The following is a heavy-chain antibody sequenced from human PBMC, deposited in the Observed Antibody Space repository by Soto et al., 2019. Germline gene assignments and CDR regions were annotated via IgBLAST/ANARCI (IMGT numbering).Heavy chain of an antibody. CDR2: ISSSSSYI. CDR1: GFTFSSYS. D-gene: IGHD2-15*01. J-gene: IGHJ6*02. Sequence: GGSLRLSCAASGFTFSSYSMNWVRQAPGKGLDWVSSISSSSSYIYYADSVKGRFTISRDNAKNSLYLQMNSLRAEDTAVYYCAREGVVVVAATRGFYGMDVWGQGTTVTVSS. V-gene: IGHV3-21*01. CDR3: AREGVVVVAATRGFYGMDV.